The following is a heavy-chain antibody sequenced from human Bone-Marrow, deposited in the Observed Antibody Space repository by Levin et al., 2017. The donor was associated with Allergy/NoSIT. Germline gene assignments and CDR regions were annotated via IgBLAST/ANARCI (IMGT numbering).Heavy chain of an antibody. V-gene: IGHV4-59*01. CDR1: GGSISSYY. CDR2: IYYSGST. CDR3: ARDPGYCSGGSCSPKAAFDI. J-gene: IGHJ3*02. Sequence: SETLSLTCTVSGGSISSYYWSWIRQPPGKGLEWIGYIYYSGSTNYNPSLKSRVTISVDTSKNQFSLKLSSVTAADTAVYYCARDPGYCSGGSCSPKAAFDIWGQGTMVTVSS. D-gene: IGHD2-15*01.